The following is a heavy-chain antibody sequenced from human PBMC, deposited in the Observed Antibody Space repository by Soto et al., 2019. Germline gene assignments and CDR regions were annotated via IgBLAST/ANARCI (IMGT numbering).Heavy chain of an antibody. CDR1: GFTFSSYS. V-gene: IGHV3-21*01. J-gene: IGHJ4*02. CDR2: ISSSSSYI. D-gene: IGHD2-15*01. Sequence: VGSLRLSCAASGFTFSSYSMNWVRQAPGKGLEWVSSISSSSSYIYYADSVKGRFTISRDNAKNSLYLQMNSLRAEDTAVYYCARDQSVVVAATEYYFDYWGQGTLVTVSS. CDR3: ARDQSVVVAATEYYFDY.